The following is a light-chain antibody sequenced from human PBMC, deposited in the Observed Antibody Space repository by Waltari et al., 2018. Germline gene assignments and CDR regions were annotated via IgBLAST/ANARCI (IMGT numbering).Light chain of an antibody. V-gene: IGLV4-69*01. Sequence: QLVLTQSPSASASLGASVKLTCTLSSGHSSTVIAWLQQQPEKGPRYVMKVNSDGSHSKGDEIPDRFSGSSSGAERYLTISSLQSEDEADYYCQTGGHGTWVFGGGTKLTVL. CDR1: SGHSSTV. CDR2: VNSDGSH. J-gene: IGLJ3*02. CDR3: QTGGHGTWV.